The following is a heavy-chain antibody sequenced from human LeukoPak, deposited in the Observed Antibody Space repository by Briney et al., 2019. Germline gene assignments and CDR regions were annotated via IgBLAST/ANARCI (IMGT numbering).Heavy chain of an antibody. CDR1: GYSIKSTYY. V-gene: IGHV4-38-2*02. CDR2: IYYSGST. D-gene: IGHD3-3*01. CDR3: ARVPTRGDFWSGQRYNWFDP. Sequence: SETLSLTCTVSGYSIKSTYYWGWIRQPPGKGLEWIGSIYYSGSTYYNPSLKSRVTISVDTSKNQFSLKLSSVTAADTAVYYCARVPTRGDFWSGQRYNWFDPWGQGTLVTVSS. J-gene: IGHJ5*02.